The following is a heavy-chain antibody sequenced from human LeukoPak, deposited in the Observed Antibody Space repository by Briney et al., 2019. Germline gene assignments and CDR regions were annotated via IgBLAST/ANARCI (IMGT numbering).Heavy chain of an antibody. V-gene: IGHV1-8*01. D-gene: IGHD3-22*01. Sequence: ASVKVSCKASGYTFTSYDINWVRQATGQGLEWMGWMNPNSGNTGYAQKFQGRVTMTRNTSISTAYMELSSLRSEDTAVYYCARPYDSSGYYSDYWGQGTLVTVSS. CDR2: MNPNSGNT. CDR1: GYTFTSYD. CDR3: ARPYDSSGYYSDY. J-gene: IGHJ4*02.